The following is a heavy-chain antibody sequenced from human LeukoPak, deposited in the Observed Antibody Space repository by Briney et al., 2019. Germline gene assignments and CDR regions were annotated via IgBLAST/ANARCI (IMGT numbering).Heavy chain of an antibody. V-gene: IGHV3-66*01. CDR2: IYSGGST. Sequence: PGGSLRLSCAASGFLVSSKYMSWVRQAPGKGLEWVSVIYSGGSTYYADSVKGRFTISRDNSKNTVYLQMNSLRAEDTAVYCCVRVDDYGDYPYYFDSWGQGTLVTVSS. CDR3: VRVDDYGDYPYYFDS. D-gene: IGHD4-17*01. J-gene: IGHJ4*02. CDR1: GFLVSSKY.